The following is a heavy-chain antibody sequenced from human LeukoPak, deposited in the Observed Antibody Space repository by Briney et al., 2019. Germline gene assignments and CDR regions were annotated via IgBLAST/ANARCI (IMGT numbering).Heavy chain of an antibody. CDR2: ISRSGPT. CDR1: GFTFSRYD. D-gene: IGHD2-21*01. Sequence: GGSLSLSCTPSGFTFSRYDMQGVRQAPGKGLEWVSGISRSGPTYYRDSVRGRFTISRDNSKNTLYLQMNSLRAEDTAVYYCAKGESFAFATWGQGTMVTV. CDR3: AKGESFAFAT. J-gene: IGHJ3*02. V-gene: IGHV3-23*01.